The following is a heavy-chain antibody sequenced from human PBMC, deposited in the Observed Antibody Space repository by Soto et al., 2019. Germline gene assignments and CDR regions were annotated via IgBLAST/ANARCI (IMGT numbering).Heavy chain of an antibody. CDR3: ARTMWSTYFYYGLDV. D-gene: IGHD3-10*02. Sequence: QLVESGGASVQPGGSLSLSCTASGFALSRYWMYWVRQAPGKGLVWVSHINSGGNITPYAESGRGRFTITRDNAQHTLYLAMHSLTTDDTAVYFCARTMWSTYFYYGLDVWGHGTPVTVAS. V-gene: IGHV3-74*01. J-gene: IGHJ6*02. CDR1: GFALSRYW. CDR2: INSGGNIT.